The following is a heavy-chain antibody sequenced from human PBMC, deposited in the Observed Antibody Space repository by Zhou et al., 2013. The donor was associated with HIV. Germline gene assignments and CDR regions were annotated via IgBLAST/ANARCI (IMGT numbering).Heavy chain of an antibody. J-gene: IGHJ5*02. D-gene: IGHD5-12*01. CDR1: GYTFTSYY. CDR3: AISSGYDFGNWLDP. CDR2: ISPIFATP. V-gene: IGHV1-69*01. Sequence: QVQLVQSGAEVKKPGASVKVSCKASGYTFTSYYMHWVRQAPGQGLEWMGGISPIFATPNYAQNFKGRVTITTDESTSTAHMELSSLTSEDTAVYYCAISSGYDFGNWLDPWGQGTLVTVSS.